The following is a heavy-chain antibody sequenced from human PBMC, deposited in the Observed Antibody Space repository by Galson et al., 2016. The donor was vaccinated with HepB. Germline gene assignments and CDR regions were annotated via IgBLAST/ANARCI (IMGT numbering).Heavy chain of an antibody. V-gene: IGHV6-1*01. CDR1: GDSVSSNSAT. CDR3: ARGVDKNYYFYGMEV. D-gene: IGHD3/OR15-3a*01. CDR2: TYYRSEWYN. Sequence: CAISGDSVSSNSATWDWIRQSPSRGLEWLGRTYYRSEWYNDYAVSVKSRISINSDASHNQFSLQLDSVTPEDTAVYYCARGVDKNYYFYGMEVWGQGTTVTVSS. J-gene: IGHJ6*02.